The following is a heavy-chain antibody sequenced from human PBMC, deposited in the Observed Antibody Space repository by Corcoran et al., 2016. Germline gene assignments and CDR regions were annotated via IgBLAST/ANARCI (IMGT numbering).Heavy chain of an antibody. CDR3: ARDTVTTNYYYYGMDV. J-gene: IGHJ6*02. Sequence: QVQLVQSGAEVQKPGASVKVSCKASGYTFTGYYMHWVRQAPGRGLEWMGWINANSGGTNYAQKFQGWVTMTGDTSISTAYMEMSRLRSDDTAVYYCARDTVTTNYYYYGMDVWGQGTTVTVSS. CDR1: GYTFTGYY. D-gene: IGHD4-4*01. CDR2: INANSGGT. V-gene: IGHV1-2*04.